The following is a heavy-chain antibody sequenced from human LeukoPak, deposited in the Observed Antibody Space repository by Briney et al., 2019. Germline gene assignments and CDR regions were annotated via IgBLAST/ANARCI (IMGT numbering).Heavy chain of an antibody. CDR2: IYPGDSDT. Sequence: GESLQISCKGSGYSFTSYWIGWVRQMPGKGLEWMGIIYPGDSDTRYSPSFQGQVTISADKSISTAYLQWSSLKASDTAMYYCARLGSSSWYITYYFDYWGQGTLVTVSS. CDR3: ARLGSSSWYITYYFDY. D-gene: IGHD6-13*01. J-gene: IGHJ4*02. V-gene: IGHV5-51*01. CDR1: GYSFTSYW.